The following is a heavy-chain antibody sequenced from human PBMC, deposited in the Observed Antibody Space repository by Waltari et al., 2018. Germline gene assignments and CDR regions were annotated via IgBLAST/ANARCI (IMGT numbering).Heavy chain of an antibody. CDR1: GGSFSGYY. J-gene: IGHJ4*02. Sequence: QVQLQQWGAGLLKPSETLSLTCAVYGGSFSGYYWSWIRQPPGKGLEWIGGINHSGGTNENPSLKSRVTRSVVTAKTQYALKLSSVTATVTAVYYCARTRGRMVQVYFDYWVQRTLVTVSS. V-gene: IGHV4-34*01. CDR2: INHSGGT. D-gene: IGHD3-10*01. CDR3: ARTRGRMVQVYFDY.